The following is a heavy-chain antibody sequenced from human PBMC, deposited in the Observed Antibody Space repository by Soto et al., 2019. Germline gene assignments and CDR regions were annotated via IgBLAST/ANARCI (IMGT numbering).Heavy chain of an antibody. V-gene: IGHV3-21*01. D-gene: IGHD3-22*01. CDR2: ISSSSSYI. CDR1: GFTFSSYS. J-gene: IGHJ3*02. CDR3: ARDGGDYYDSSGYPGIDI. Sequence: GGSLRLSCAASGFTFSSYSMNWVRQALGKGLEWVSSISSSSSYIYYADSVKGRFTISRDNAKNSLYLQMNSLRAEDTAVYYCARDGGDYYDSSGYPGIDIWGQGTMVTVSS.